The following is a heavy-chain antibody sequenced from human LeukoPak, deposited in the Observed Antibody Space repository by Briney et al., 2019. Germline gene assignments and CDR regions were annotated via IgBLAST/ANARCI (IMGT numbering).Heavy chain of an antibody. D-gene: IGHD3-10*01. V-gene: IGHV4-39*07. CDR1: GVSISSGSNY. CDR2: IYSSGNT. J-gene: IGHJ3*02. Sequence: SETLSLTCSVSGVSISSGSNYWGWLRQPPGKTLEWIGSIYSSGNTYYNPSLKSRFIILIDTAKNHFSLNLSSVTAADTAVYFCARSDGYGLVGIWGQGTMVTVSS. CDR3: ARSDGYGLVGI.